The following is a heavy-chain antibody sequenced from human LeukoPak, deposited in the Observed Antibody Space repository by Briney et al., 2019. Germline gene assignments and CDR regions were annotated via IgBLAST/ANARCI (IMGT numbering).Heavy chain of an antibody. CDR1: GFTVSSNY. CDR2: IYSGGST. J-gene: IGHJ6*02. D-gene: IGHD2-15*01. Sequence: GGSLRLSCAVSGFTVSSNYMSWVRQAPGKGLEWVSIIYSGGSTYYADSVKGRFIISRDNSKNTLYLQMNSLRAGDTAVYYCARDSCSGGTCYRYYYGMDVWGQGTTVTVSS. CDR3: ARDSCSGGTCYRYYYGMDV. V-gene: IGHV3-66*01.